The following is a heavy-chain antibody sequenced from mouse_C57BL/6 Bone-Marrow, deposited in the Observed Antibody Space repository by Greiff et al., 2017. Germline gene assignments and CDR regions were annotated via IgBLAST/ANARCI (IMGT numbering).Heavy chain of an antibody. J-gene: IGHJ3*01. CDR3: ARGGWLLPAWFAY. V-gene: IGHV1-82*01. Sequence: QVQLQQSGPELVKPGASVKISCKASGYAFSSSWMNWVKQRPGKGLEWIGRIYPGDGDTNYNGKFKGKATLTADKSSSTAYMQLSSLTSEDSAVYFWARGGWLLPAWFAYGGQGTLVTVSA. CDR1: GYAFSSSW. CDR2: IYPGDGDT. D-gene: IGHD2-3*01.